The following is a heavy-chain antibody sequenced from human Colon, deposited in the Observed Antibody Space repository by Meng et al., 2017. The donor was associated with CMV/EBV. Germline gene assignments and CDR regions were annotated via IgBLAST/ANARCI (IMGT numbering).Heavy chain of an antibody. J-gene: IGHJ4*02. CDR3: AKEGMPASIPYFDT. V-gene: IGHV3-23*01. D-gene: IGHD2-2*01. CDR1: GFIFSDYA. CDR2: ISGSGRNT. Sequence: GGSLRLSCAASGFIFSDYAMHWVRQAPGKGLEWVSGISGSGRNTYYLDSVRGRFTISRDNSKRTVFLQMNSLRAGDTAVYYCAKEGMPASIPYFDTWGQGTLVTVSS.